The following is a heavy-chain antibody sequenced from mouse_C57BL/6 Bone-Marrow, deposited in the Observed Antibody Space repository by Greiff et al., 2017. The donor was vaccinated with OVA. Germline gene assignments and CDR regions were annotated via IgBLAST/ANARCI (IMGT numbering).Heavy chain of an antibody. V-gene: IGHV1-15*01. Sequence: LQESGAELVRPGASVTLSCKASGYTFTDYEMHWVKQTPVHGLEWIGAIDPETGGTAYNQKFKGKAILTADKSSSTAYMELRSLTSEDSAVYYCTREGGKWSYYAMDYWGQGTSVTVSS. CDR1: GYTFTDYE. D-gene: IGHD1-1*02. J-gene: IGHJ4*01. CDR3: TREGGKWSYYAMDY. CDR2: IDPETGGT.